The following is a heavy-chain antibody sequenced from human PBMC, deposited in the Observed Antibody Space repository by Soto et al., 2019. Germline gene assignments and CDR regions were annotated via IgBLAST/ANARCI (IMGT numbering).Heavy chain of an antibody. CDR3: AKFTAASVFDISSAPDY. D-gene: IGHD3-9*01. Sequence: QPGGSLRPSCAASRFTFSTYDMTWNRQTPGKGLEWVSSMSGSGGNTFYADSVRGRFTISRDNSKNTLDLQVNSLRAEDTAVDYCAKFTAASVFDISSAPDYWGQGTLVTVSS. V-gene: IGHV3-23*01. J-gene: IGHJ4*02. CDR1: RFTFSTYD. CDR2: MSGSGGNT.